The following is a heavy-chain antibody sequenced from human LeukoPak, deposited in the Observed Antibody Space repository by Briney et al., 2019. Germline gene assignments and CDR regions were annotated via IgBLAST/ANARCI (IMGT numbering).Heavy chain of an antibody. D-gene: IGHD1-7*01. J-gene: IGHJ6*02. CDR3: AKRRPWNSIYYYYGMDV. V-gene: IGHV3-30*18. CDR2: ISYDGSNK. CDR1: GFTFSSYG. Sequence: GSLRLSCAASGFTFSSYGMHWVRQAPGKGLEWVAVISYDGSNKYYADSVKGRFTISRDNSKNTLYLQMNSLRAEDTAVYYCAKRRPWNSIYYYYGMDVWGQGTTVTVSS.